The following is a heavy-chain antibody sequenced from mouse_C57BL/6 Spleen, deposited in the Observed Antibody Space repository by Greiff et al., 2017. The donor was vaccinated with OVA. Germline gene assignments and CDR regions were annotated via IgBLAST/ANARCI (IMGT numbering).Heavy chain of an antibody. CDR2: ISSGGDYI. Sequence: EVMLVESGEGLVKPGGSLKLSCAASGFTFSSYVMSWVRQTPEKRLEWVAYISSGGDYIYYADTVKGRFTISRDNARNTLYLQMSSLKSEDTAMYYCTRVDYDGYLFAYWGQGTLVTVSA. CDR3: TRVDYDGYLFAY. CDR1: GFTFSSYV. V-gene: IGHV5-9-1*02. J-gene: IGHJ3*01. D-gene: IGHD2-3*01.